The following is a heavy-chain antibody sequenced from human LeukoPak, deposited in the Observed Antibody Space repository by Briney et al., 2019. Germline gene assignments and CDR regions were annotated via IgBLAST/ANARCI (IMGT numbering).Heavy chain of an antibody. CDR2: MNQDGSEK. CDR3: VRDEGPGTYWL. Sequence: GRSLRLSCAASGFPLSSYWMSWVRQAPGKGLECVANMNQDGSEKYYVDSMKGRFTISRDNAKNSLYLQMNSLRAEDTAIYYCVRDEGPGTYWLWGQGTLVIVSS. D-gene: IGHD3-10*01. V-gene: IGHV3-7*03. CDR1: GFPLSSYW. J-gene: IGHJ4*02.